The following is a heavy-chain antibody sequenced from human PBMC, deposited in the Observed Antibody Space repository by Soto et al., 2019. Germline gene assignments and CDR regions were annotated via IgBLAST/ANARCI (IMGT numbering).Heavy chain of an antibody. Sequence: QQQLQDSGPGLVKPSETLSLNCTVSGGSISSSNYYWAWFRQPPGKGLEWIANIYYSGDTYSHPSLRSRLTVSVDTSKNQFSLKLTSLTAAETAMYYCASLQVPGNFENWGHGTLVTVFS. J-gene: IGHJ4*01. V-gene: IGHV4-39*01. CDR2: IYYSGDT. CDR1: GGSISSSNYY. CDR3: ASLQVPGNFEN. D-gene: IGHD6-13*01.